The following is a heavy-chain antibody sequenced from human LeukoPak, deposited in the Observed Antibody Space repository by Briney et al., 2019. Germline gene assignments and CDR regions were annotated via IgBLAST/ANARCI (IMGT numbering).Heavy chain of an antibody. CDR1: GFTFSDYY. V-gene: IGHV3-11*01. Sequence: PGGSLRLSCAASGFTFSDYYMSWIRQAPGKGLEWVSYISSSGSTIYYADSVKGRFTISRDNAKNSLYLQMNSLRAEDTAIYYCARAPRFRLVGVPKGPFDPWGQGTLVTVSS. CDR3: ARAPRFRLVGVPKGPFDP. J-gene: IGHJ5*02. CDR2: ISSSGSTI. D-gene: IGHD1-26*01.